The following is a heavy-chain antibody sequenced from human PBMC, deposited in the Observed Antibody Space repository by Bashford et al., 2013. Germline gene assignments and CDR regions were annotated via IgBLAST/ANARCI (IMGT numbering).Heavy chain of an antibody. J-gene: IGHJ6*02. CDR3: AILRGLAVAGTSFYYGMDV. Sequence: GESLKISCKGSGYSFTSYWIGWVRQMPGKGLEWMGIIYPGDSDTRYSPSFQGQVTVSADKSISTAYLQWSSLKASDTAMYYCAILRGLAVAGTSFYYGMDVWGQGTTVTVSS. CDR2: IYPGDSDT. CDR1: GYSFTSYW. V-gene: IGHV5-51*01. D-gene: IGHD6-19*01.